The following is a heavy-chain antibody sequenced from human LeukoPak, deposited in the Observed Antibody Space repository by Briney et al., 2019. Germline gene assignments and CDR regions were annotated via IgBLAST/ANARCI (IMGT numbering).Heavy chain of an antibody. CDR1: GGSISSSSYY. CDR2: IYYSGST. J-gene: IGHJ4*02. D-gene: IGHD3-10*01. CDR3: ARRAPAFAYYYGSGSYGEDY. Sequence: PSETLSLTCTVSGGSISSSSYYWGWIRQPPGKGLEWIGSIYYSGSTYYNPSLKSRVTISVDTSKNQFSLKLSSVTAADTAVYYCARRAPAFAYYYGSGSYGEDYWGQGTLVTVSS. V-gene: IGHV4-39*01.